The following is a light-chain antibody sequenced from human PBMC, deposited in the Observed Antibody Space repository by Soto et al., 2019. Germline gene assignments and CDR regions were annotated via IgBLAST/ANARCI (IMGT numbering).Light chain of an antibody. V-gene: IGKV3-15*01. CDR1: QSVRSN. CDR2: SAS. J-gene: IGKJ4*01. Sequence: EVVMTQSPATLSVSPGGTATLSCRASQSVRSNLAWYRQKPGQAPRLLIYSASTRATGIPARFSGSGSGTEFTLTISSLQSEDFAIYYCQQYNNWPLTFGGGTKVEIK. CDR3: QQYNNWPLT.